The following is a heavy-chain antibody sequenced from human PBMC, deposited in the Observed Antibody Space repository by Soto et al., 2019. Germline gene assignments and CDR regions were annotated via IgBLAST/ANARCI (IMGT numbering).Heavy chain of an antibody. CDR1: GFTVSSNY. J-gene: IGHJ4*02. V-gene: IGHV3-53*04. Sequence: EVRLVESGGGLVQPGGSLRLSCAAFGFTVSSNYMTWVRLAPGKGLEWVSLVYSGGATHYAASVKGRFTISTHSSQNTLFLQMNSLRTEDTATYYCVRGRYGSEIHWGKGTKVTVSS. D-gene: IGHD3-10*01. CDR3: VRGRYGSEIH. CDR2: VYSGGAT.